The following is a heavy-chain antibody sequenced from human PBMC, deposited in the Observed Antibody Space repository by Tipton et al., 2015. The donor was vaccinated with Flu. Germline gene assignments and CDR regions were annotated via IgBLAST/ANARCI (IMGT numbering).Heavy chain of an antibody. Sequence: TLSLTCSVSGGSMNGRYWTWIRQPPGGGLEWIGDVFYGGSTNYSPSLNGRVTISVDMSKNQFSLKLTSVTAADTAVYYCARGGGSPSYWGQGTLVTVSS. CDR2: VFYGGST. CDR3: ARGGGSPSY. CDR1: GGSMNGRY. J-gene: IGHJ4*02. D-gene: IGHD2-15*01. V-gene: IGHV4-59*11.